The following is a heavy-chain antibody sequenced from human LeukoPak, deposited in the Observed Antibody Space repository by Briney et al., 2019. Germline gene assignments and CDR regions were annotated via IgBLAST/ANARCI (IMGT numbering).Heavy chain of an antibody. CDR3: AKDRLLGHFDY. V-gene: IGHV3-30*02. Sequence: PGGSLRLSCGASGFTFSAYGMHWVRQAPGKGLEWVAFIRFDGSNDYYTDSVKGRFTISRDNSKNTLYLQMNSLRPEDTAVYYCAKDRLLGHFDYWGQGTLVTVSP. J-gene: IGHJ4*02. CDR1: GFTFSAYG. CDR2: IRFDGSND. D-gene: IGHD3-3*01.